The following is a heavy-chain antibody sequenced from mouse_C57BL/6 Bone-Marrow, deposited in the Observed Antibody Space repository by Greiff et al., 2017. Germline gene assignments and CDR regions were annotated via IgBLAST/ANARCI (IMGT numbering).Heavy chain of an antibody. CDR2: IYPGSGNT. CDR3: ARGDDGYYDAMDY. V-gene: IGHV1-76*01. J-gene: IGHJ4*01. CDR1: GYTFTDYY. D-gene: IGHD2-3*01. Sequence: VKLVESGAELVRPGASVKLSCKASGYTFTDYYINWVKQRPGQGLEWIARIYPGSGNTYYNEKFKGKATLTAEKSSSTAYMQLSSLTSEDSAVYFCARGDDGYYDAMDYWGQGTSVTVSS.